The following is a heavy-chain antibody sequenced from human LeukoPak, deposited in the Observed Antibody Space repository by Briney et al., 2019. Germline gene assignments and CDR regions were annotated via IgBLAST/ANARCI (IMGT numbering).Heavy chain of an antibody. CDR2: IYYSGST. D-gene: IGHD1-14*01. J-gene: IGHJ4*02. CDR1: GGSISSSNW. Sequence: SETLSLTCAVSGGSISSSNWWSWVRQPPGKGLEWIGSIYYSGSTYYNPSLKSRVTISVDTSKNQFSLKLSSVTAADAAVYYCARDQGSIILGYFDYWGQGTLVTVSS. V-gene: IGHV4-4*02. CDR3: ARDQGSIILGYFDY.